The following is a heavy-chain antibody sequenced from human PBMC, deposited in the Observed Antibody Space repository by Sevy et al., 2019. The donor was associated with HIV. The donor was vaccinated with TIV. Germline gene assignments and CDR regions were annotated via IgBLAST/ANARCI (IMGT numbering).Heavy chain of an antibody. CDR3: TTKAPIAAVGTVY. CDR2: IKSKTDGETT. D-gene: IGHD6-13*01. J-gene: IGHJ4*02. V-gene: IGHV3-15*07. Sequence: GGSLRLSCVASGFTFTNAWMDWVRQAPGKGLEWVGRIKSKTDGETTAYAAPVKGRFSISRDDSKNTLYLQMNSLKTEDTAVYYCTTKAPIAAVGTVYWGQGTLVTASS. CDR1: GFTFTNAW.